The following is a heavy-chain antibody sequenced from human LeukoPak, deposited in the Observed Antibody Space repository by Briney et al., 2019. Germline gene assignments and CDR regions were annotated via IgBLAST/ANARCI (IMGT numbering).Heavy chain of an antibody. J-gene: IGHJ4*02. CDR1: GFTFSSYA. D-gene: IGHD3-10*01. V-gene: IGHV3-23*01. CDR2: ISGSGGST. Sequence: GGSLRLSCAASGFTFSSYAMSWVRQAPGKGLEWVSAISGSGGSTSYADSVKGRFTISRDYSKNTLYLQMNSLRAEETAVYYCAKDSALLPDYWGQGTLDTVSS. CDR3: AKDSALLPDY.